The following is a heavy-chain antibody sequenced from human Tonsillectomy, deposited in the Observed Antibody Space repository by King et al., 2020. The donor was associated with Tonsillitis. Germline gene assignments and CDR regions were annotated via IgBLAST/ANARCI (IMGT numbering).Heavy chain of an antibody. CDR1: GASISGYY. CDR2: IYTSGST. CDR3: ARDYYDSSGYFSYYFDY. V-gene: IGHV4-4*07. J-gene: IGHJ4*02. D-gene: IGHD3-22*01. Sequence: VQLQESGPGLVKPSETLSLTCTVSGASISGYYWSWIRQPAGKGLEWIGRIYTSGSTNYNPSFKSRVAMSVDTSKNQFSLTLSSVTAADTAVYYCARDYYDSSGYFSYYFDYWGQGALVTVSS.